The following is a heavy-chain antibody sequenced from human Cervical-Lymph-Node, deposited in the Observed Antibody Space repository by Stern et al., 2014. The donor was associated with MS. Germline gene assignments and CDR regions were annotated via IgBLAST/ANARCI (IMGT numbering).Heavy chain of an antibody. Sequence: VQLVESGAEVKKPGSSVNVSCKASGGTFTSFSINWVRQVSGQSLEWMGGIIPIFDTPNLAQKFQGRVTITADSCTSTVYMALNSLRSDDTAVYYCVLPSKVTTAAFDVWGRGTMVTVSS. CDR1: GGTFTSFS. J-gene: IGHJ3*01. CDR2: IIPIFDTP. V-gene: IGHV1-69*06. D-gene: IGHD4-17*01. CDR3: VLPSKVTTAAFDV.